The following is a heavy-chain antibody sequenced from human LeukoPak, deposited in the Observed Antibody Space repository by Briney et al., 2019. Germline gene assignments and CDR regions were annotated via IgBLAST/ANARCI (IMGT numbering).Heavy chain of an antibody. Sequence: GGSLRLSCTTSGFGSKNYAMSWVRLAPGQGLEWVSIISATGVNTYYADSVKGRFTISRDNSKNTLYLQVNSLRAEDTAVYYCARQPAGYSYGAGAFDIWGQGTMVTVSS. J-gene: IGHJ3*02. CDR2: ISATGVNT. V-gene: IGHV3-23*01. D-gene: IGHD5-18*01. CDR1: GFGSKNYA. CDR3: ARQPAGYSYGAGAFDI.